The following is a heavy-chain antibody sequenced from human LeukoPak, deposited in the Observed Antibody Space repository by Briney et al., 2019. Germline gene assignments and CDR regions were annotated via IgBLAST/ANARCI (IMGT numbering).Heavy chain of an antibody. D-gene: IGHD6-13*01. CDR1: GDSISSPTYY. CDR2: IYYSGSN. CDR3: ARLKTAAGTMYFDY. Sequence: PSETLSLTCTVSGDSISSPTYYWGWIRQPPGKGLEWIGTIYYSGSNYNNLSLKSRVTISVAASKNQFSLRLSSVTAADTAVYYCARLKTAAGTMYFDYWGQGTLVTVSS. J-gene: IGHJ4*02. V-gene: IGHV4-39*01.